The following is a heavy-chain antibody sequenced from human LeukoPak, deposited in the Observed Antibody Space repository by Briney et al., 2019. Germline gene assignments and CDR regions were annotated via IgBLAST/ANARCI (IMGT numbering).Heavy chain of an antibody. D-gene: IGHD2-15*01. J-gene: IGHJ4*02. CDR3: AKEAALQD. CDR2: ISSSGTTI. Sequence: PGGSLRLSCVVSGFIFSTYEMNWVRQAPGKGLEWISYISSSGTTIYYADSVKGRFTISRDNAKNSLFLQMNSLRAEDTAIYYCAKEAALQDWGQGTLVTVSS. V-gene: IGHV3-48*03. CDR1: GFIFSTYE.